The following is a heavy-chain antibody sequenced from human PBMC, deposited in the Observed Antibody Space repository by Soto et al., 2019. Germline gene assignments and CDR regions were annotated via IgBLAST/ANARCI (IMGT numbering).Heavy chain of an antibody. CDR3: AKGSYSSSWYNWFDP. J-gene: IGHJ5*02. V-gene: IGHV3-23*01. Sequence: LSLTCAASGFTFSSYAMSWVRQAPGKGLEWVSAISGSGGSTYYADSVKGRFTISRDNSKNTLYLQMNSLRAEDTAVYYCAKGSYSSSWYNWFDPWGQGTLVTVSS. CDR2: ISGSGGST. CDR1: GFTFSSYA. D-gene: IGHD6-13*01.